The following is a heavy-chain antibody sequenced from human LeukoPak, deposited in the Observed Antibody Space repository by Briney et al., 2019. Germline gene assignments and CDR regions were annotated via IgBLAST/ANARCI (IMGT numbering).Heavy chain of an antibody. D-gene: IGHD2-15*01. CDR2: IYTSGYT. J-gene: IGHJ4*02. V-gene: IGHV4-61*02. CDR3: ARDPKFAAPPMGFDY. CDR1: GGSISSDSYY. Sequence: SETLSLTCTVSGGSISSDSYYWSWIRQPAGKGLEWIGRIYTSGYTRYNPSLKSRVTISVDTSKNQFSLKLNSVTAADTAVYYCARDPKFAAPPMGFDYWGRGPRVPVPS.